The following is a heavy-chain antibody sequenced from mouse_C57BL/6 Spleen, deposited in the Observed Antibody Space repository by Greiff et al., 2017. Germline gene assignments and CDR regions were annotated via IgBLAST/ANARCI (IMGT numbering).Heavy chain of an antibody. V-gene: IGHV5-4*03. CDR2: ISDGGSYT. CDR1: GFTFSSYA. J-gene: IGHJ2*01. D-gene: IGHD1-1*01. CDR3: ARGSLRNYFDY. Sequence: DVKLVESGGGLVKPGGSLKLSCAASGFTFSSYAMSWVRQTPEKRLEWVATISDGGSYTYYPDNVKGRFTISRDNAKNNLYLQMSHLKSEDTAMYYCARGSLRNYFDYWGQGTTLTVSS.